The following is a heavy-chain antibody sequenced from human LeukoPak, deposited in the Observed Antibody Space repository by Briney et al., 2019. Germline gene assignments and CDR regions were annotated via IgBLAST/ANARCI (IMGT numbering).Heavy chain of an antibody. Sequence: SETLSLTRTVSGGSISSYYWSWLRPPPGKGLEEIGYIYYSGSTNYNPSLKSRVTISVDTSKNQFSLKLSSVTAADTAVYYCARQRVGAPFDYWGQGTLVTVSS. D-gene: IGHD1-26*01. V-gene: IGHV4-59*08. CDR3: ARQRVGAPFDY. CDR1: GGSISSYY. CDR2: IYYSGST. J-gene: IGHJ4*02.